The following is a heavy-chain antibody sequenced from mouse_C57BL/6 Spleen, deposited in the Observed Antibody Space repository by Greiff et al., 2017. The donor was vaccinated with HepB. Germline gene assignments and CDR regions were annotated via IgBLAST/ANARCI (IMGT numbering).Heavy chain of an antibody. Sequence: EVMLVESGGGLVKPGGSLKLSCAASGFTFSSYAMSWVRQTPEKRLEWVATISDGGSYTYYPDNVKGRFTISRDNAKNNLYLQMSHLKSEDTAMYYCARRHSPRYAMDYWGQGTSVTVSS. CDR3: ARRHSPRYAMDY. CDR2: ISDGGSYT. CDR1: GFTFSSYA. J-gene: IGHJ4*01. V-gene: IGHV5-4*03. D-gene: IGHD2-12*01.